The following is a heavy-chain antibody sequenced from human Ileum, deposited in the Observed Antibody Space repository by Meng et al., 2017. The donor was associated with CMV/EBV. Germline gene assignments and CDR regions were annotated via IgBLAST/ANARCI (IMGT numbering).Heavy chain of an antibody. V-gene: IGHV4-4*07. CDR1: GDSISSYH. CDR2: IYTSGSS. D-gene: IGHD2-15*01. CDR3: ARDVRLVGHFDY. Sequence: QVQLQGSGPGLVKPSETLSLTCGVSGDSISSYHWGWIRQPAGKGLEWIGRIYTSGSSSYNPSLKSRGTMSVDKSKNQVSLKLTSVTAADTAVYYCARDVRLVGHFDYWGQGTLVTVAS. J-gene: IGHJ4*02.